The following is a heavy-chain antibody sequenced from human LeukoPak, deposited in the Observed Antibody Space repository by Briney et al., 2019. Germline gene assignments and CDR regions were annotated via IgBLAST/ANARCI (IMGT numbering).Heavy chain of an antibody. V-gene: IGHV3-7*01. J-gene: IGHJ4*02. CDR1: GFSFSSYW. D-gene: IGHD3-22*01. CDR2: INQDGSEK. CDR3: ARLTGSGYPLDS. Sequence: PGGSLRLSCAASGFSFSSYWMSWVRQAPGKGLEWVANINQDGSEKYYVDSVKGRFTISRDNAKNSLYLQINSLRAEDTVVFYCARLTGSGYPLDSWGQGTLVIVSS.